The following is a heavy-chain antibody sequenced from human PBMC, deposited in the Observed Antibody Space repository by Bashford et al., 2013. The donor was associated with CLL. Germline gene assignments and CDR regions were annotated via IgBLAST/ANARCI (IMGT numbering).Heavy chain of an antibody. V-gene: IGHV2-5*01. CDR2: IYWYNDK. D-gene: IGHD1-26*01. CDR3: IHLGSGDAFDI. CDR1: GFSLSTSGVG. Sequence: SGPTLVKPTQTLTLTCSFSGFSLSTSGVGVGWTRQPPGKALEWLALIYWYNDKPYNPSLKSRLSITKDTSKNQVVLIMTDMDPVDTATYYCIHLGSGDAFDIWGQGTMVTVSS. J-gene: IGHJ3*02.